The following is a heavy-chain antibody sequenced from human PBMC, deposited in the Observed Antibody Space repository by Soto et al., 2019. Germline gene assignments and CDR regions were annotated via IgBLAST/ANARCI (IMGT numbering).Heavy chain of an antibody. J-gene: IGHJ4*02. V-gene: IGHV1-18*04. CDR3: ARDHRSSRSFFDS. CDR1: GYSFSDHG. CDR2: IIAYNGNT. D-gene: IGHD3-10*01. Sequence: GSVKVCFKASGYSFSDHGISLVRQAPGQGLEWIGWIIAYNGNTNYAQKFQGRVTVTTDASTATAYMEVRSLTSDDTAFYHCARDHRSSRSFFDSWRQGTVVTGSS.